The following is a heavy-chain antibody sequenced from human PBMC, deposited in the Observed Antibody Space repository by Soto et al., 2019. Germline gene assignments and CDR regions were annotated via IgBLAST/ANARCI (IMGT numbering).Heavy chain of an antibody. D-gene: IGHD6-19*01. J-gene: IGHJ6*02. Sequence: KFQGRVTITRNTSASTAYMELSSLRSEDTAVYYCARQGIAVDMGGDYYYGMDVWGQGTTVTVSS. CDR3: ARQGIAVDMGGDYYYGMDV. V-gene: IGHV1-3*01.